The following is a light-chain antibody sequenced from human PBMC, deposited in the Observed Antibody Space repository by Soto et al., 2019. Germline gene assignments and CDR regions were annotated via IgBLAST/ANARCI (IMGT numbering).Light chain of an antibody. CDR2: DTS. CDR3: QQRSNWPT. J-gene: IGKJ5*01. V-gene: IGKV3-11*01. CDR1: QSISTY. Sequence: EIVLTQSPATLSLSPGERATLSCRASQSISTYLAWYQHKPGQALRLLIYDTSNRATGIPARFSGSGSGTDFTLTISILEPEDFAVYYCQQRSNWPTFGQGTRL.